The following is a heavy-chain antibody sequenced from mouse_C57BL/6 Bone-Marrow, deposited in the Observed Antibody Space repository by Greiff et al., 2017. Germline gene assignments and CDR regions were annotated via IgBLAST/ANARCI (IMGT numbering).Heavy chain of an antibody. CDR1: GYSFTGYY. V-gene: IGHV1-42*01. CDR2: INPSTGGT. J-gene: IGHJ2*01. CDR3: AVMVTTV. D-gene: IGHD2-2*01. Sequence: EVKLQESGPELVKPGASVKISCKASGYSFTGYYMNWVKQSPEKSLEWIGEINPSTGGTTYNQKFKAKATLTVDKSSSTAYMQLKSLTSEDSAVYYCAVMVTTVWGQGTTLTVSS.